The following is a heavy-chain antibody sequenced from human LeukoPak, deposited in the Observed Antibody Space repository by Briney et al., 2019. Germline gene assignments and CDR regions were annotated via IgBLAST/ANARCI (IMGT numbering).Heavy chain of an antibody. J-gene: IGHJ3*02. D-gene: IGHD3-10*01. CDR2: IKQDGSEK. CDR1: GFTFSSYW. CDR3: AKDRATKRTDAFDI. Sequence: GGSLRLSCAASGFTFSSYWMSWVGRAPGKGLEGVANIKQDGSEKYYVDSVKGRFTISRDNAKNSLYLQMNSLRAEDTAVYYCAKDRATKRTDAFDIWGQGTMVTVSS. V-gene: IGHV3-7*01.